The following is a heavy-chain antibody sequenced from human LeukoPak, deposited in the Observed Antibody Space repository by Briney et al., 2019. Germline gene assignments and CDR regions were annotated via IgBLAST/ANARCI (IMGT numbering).Heavy chain of an antibody. CDR3: AKGSPVDY. V-gene: IGHV4-39*07. CDR2: IYYSGST. J-gene: IGHJ4*02. Sequence: SETLSLTCTVSGGSISSYYWGWIRQPPGKGLEWIGSIYYSGSTYYNPSLKSRVTMSVDTSKNQFSLSLSSVTAADTAVYYCAKGSPVDYWGQGTLVTVSS. D-gene: IGHD6-13*01. CDR1: GGSISSYY.